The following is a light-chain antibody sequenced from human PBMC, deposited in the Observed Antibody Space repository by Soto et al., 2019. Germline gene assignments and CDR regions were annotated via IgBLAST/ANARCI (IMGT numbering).Light chain of an antibody. CDR2: RAS. J-gene: IGKJ4*01. V-gene: IGKV3-15*01. CDR3: QQYIRWPLT. CDR1: QSVNNN. Sequence: EFVLAQFPGTLSLCPGERATLSFRSSQSVNNNYVAWYQQKNGQAPRLLIFRASTRATGTPARFSGSGYGTEFNLTISSLQSEDYAVYFCQQYIRWPLTFGGGTKVDIK.